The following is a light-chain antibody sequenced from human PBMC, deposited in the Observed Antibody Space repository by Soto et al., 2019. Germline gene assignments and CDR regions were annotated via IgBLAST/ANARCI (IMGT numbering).Light chain of an antibody. Sequence: EIVLTQSPATLSLSPGSRATLSCRASQSVSSYLAWYQQKPGQSPRLLISDASNRATGIPARFSGSGSGTDFTLTISGLEPEDFAVYYCQQRSNWPPITFGQGRRLEFK. CDR1: QSVSSY. CDR3: QQRSNWPPIT. CDR2: DAS. J-gene: IGKJ5*01. V-gene: IGKV3-11*01.